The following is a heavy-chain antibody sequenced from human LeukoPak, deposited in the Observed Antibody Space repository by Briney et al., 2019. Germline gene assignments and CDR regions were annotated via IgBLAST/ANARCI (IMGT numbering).Heavy chain of an antibody. Sequence: GGSLRLSCADSGFTFDDYVMHWVRQAPGKGLEWVSFISGHGGTTYYVDSVKGRFAISRDNTNNSLYLEMNSLTTEDTALYYCAKLEVVPDPWADALDIWGQGTMVTVSS. V-gene: IGHV3-43*02. CDR2: ISGHGGTT. D-gene: IGHD3-22*01. CDR3: AKLEVVPDPWADALDI. J-gene: IGHJ3*02. CDR1: GFTFDDYV.